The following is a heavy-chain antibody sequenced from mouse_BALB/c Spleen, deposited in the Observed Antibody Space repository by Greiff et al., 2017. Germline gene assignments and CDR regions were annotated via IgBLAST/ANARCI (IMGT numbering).Heavy chain of an antibody. CDR1: GYSFTSYY. CDR2: IFPGSGNT. V-gene: IGHV1-66*01. D-gene: IGHD2-12*01. CDR3: AREDTTGAKAMDY. Sequence: QVQLQQSGPELVKPGASVKISCKASGYSFTSYYIHWVKQRPGQGLEWIGWIFPGSGNTKYNEKFKGKATLTADTSSSTAYMQLSSLTSEDSAVYFCAREDTTGAKAMDYWGQGTSVTVSS. J-gene: IGHJ4*01.